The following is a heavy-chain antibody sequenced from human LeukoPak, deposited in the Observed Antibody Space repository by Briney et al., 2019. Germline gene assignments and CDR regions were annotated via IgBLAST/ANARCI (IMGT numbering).Heavy chain of an antibody. D-gene: IGHD6-13*01. CDR3: TRDLTGTTWSENDY. CDR1: GLSVRGSY. CDR2: IYSGDRT. Sequence: GGSLRLSCVASGLSVRGSYMSWVRQAPGKGLEWVSVIYSGDRTYYSDSVKGRFTISRATSKNTLYLQMNNLRADDTAMYYCTRDLTGTTWSENDYWGQGTLVTISS. V-gene: IGHV3-53*01. J-gene: IGHJ4*02.